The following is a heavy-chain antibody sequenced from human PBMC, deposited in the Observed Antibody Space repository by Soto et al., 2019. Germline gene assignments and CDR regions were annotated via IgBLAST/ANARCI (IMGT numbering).Heavy chain of an antibody. CDR1: GDSISRRNW. D-gene: IGHD1-26*01. V-gene: IGHV4-4*02. CDR2: IHHSGST. J-gene: IGHJ5*02. CDR3: ARRKLEMMYVGWFDP. Sequence: QVQLQESGPGLVKPSETLSLTCAVSGDSISRRNWWSWGRQTPGKGLEDIGEIHHSGSTNYNPSLKSRVTMSVDKSNNQFSLNLNSVTAADTAIYYCARRKLEMMYVGWFDPWGQGTLVTVSS.